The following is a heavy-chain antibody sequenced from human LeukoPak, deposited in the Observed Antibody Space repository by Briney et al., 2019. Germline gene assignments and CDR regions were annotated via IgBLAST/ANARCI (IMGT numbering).Heavy chain of an antibody. J-gene: IGHJ4*02. Sequence: GGSLRLSCAASGFTFGNAWMSWVRQAPGKGLEWVGRIKSKTDGGTTDYAAPVKGRFTISRDDSKNTLYLQMNSLKTEDTAVYYCTTGPRGYGDYVFDYWGQGTLVTVSS. CDR1: GFTFGNAW. V-gene: IGHV3-15*01. D-gene: IGHD4-17*01. CDR2: IKSKTDGGTT. CDR3: TTGPRGYGDYVFDY.